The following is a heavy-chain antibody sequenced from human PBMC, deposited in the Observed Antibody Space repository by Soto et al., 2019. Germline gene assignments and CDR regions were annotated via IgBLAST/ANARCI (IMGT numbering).Heavy chain of an antibody. V-gene: IGHV6-1*01. CDR3: ARGTNVLLWFGELFYYYGMDV. D-gene: IGHD3-10*01. CDR1: GDSVSSNSAA. CDR2: TYYRSKWYN. Sequence: SQTLSLTCAISGDSVSSNSAAWNWIRQSPSRGLEWLGRTYYRSKWYNDYAVSVKSRITINPDTSKNQFSLQLNSVTPEDTAVYYCARGTNVLLWFGELFYYYGMDVWDQGTTVTVSS. J-gene: IGHJ6*02.